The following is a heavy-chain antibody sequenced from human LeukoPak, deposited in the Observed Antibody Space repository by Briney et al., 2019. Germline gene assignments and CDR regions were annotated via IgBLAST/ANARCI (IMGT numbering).Heavy chain of an antibody. V-gene: IGHV3-53*01. J-gene: IGHJ4*02. D-gene: IGHD3-16*01. Sequence: GGSLRLSCAASGFTVSSNYMSWVRQAPGKGLEWGSVIYSGGSTYYADSVKGRFTISRDNSKNTLYLQMNSLRAEDTAVYYCARAPGEQYRGYYFDYWGQGTLVTVSS. CDR2: IYSGGST. CDR3: ARAPGEQYRGYYFDY. CDR1: GFTVSSNY.